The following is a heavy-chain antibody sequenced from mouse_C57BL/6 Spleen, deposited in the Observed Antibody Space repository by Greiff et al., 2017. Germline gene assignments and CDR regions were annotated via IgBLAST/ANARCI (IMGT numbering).Heavy chain of an antibody. D-gene: IGHD4-1*01. Sequence: QVQLQQPGAELVKPGASVKLSCKASGYTFTSYWMHWVKQRPGQGLEWIGMIHPNSGSTNYNEKFKSKATLTVDKSSSTAYMQLSSLTSEDSAVYYFARYWDSMGFAYWGQGTLVTVSA. CDR1: GYTFTSYW. J-gene: IGHJ3*01. V-gene: IGHV1-64*01. CDR3: ARYWDSMGFAY. CDR2: IHPNSGST.